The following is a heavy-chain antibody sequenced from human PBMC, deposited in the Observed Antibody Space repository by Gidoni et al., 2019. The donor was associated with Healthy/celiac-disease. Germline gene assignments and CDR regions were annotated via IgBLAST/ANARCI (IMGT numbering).Heavy chain of an antibody. CDR1: VFSLGDSV. D-gene: IGHD3-22*01. CDR3: TRVSGGTYYYDSSGYHAFDY. V-gene: IGHV3-49*04. Sequence: EVQLVESGGGLVQPGRSRRLSRTASVFSLGDSVMSWVSQASGMGVEWVGFIRSKAYGGKTEYAASVKGRFTISRDDSKSIAYLQMNSLKTEDTAVYYCTRVSGGTYYYDSSGYHAFDYWGQGTLVTVSS. CDR2: IRSKAYGGKT. J-gene: IGHJ4*02.